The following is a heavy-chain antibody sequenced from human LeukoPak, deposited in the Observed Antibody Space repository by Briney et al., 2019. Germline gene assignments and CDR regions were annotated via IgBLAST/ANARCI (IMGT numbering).Heavy chain of an antibody. D-gene: IGHD3-10*01. CDR3: ARGNGPGRHYFDY. J-gene: IGHJ4*02. V-gene: IGHV3-48*04. CDR1: GFTFSSYS. Sequence: GGSLRLSCAASGFTFSSYSMNWVRQAPGKGLEWVSYISSSGSTRYYADSVKGRFTISRDNAKNSLYLQMNSLRAEDTAVYYCARGNGPGRHYFDYWGQGTLVTVSS. CDR2: ISSSGSTR.